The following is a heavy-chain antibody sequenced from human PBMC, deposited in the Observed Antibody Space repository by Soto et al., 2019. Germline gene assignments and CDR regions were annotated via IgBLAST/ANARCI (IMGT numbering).Heavy chain of an antibody. CDR3: AGSLQVQQMRREGGMDV. Sequence: GGSLRLSCAASGFTVSSNYMSWVRQAPGKGLEWVSVIYSGGSTYYADSVKGRFTISRDNSKNTLYLQMNSLRAEDTAVYYCAGSLQVQQMRREGGMDVWGQGTTVTVSS. J-gene: IGHJ6*02. D-gene: IGHD4-4*01. CDR1: GFTVSSNY. CDR2: IYSGGST. V-gene: IGHV3-53*01.